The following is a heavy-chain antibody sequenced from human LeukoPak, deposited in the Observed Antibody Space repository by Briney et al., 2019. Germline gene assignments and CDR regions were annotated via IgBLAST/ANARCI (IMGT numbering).Heavy chain of an antibody. CDR2: INPSGGST. J-gene: IGHJ6*02. CDR3: ARRYCSSTSCYGNYYYGMDV. D-gene: IGHD2-2*01. CDR1: GYTFTSYY. V-gene: IGHV1-46*01. Sequence: GASVKVSCKASGYTFTSYYMHWVRQAPGQGLECMGIINPSGGSTSYAQKFQGRVTMTRDTSTSTVYMELSSLRSEDTAVYYCARRYCSSTSCYGNYYYGMDVWGQGTTVTVSS.